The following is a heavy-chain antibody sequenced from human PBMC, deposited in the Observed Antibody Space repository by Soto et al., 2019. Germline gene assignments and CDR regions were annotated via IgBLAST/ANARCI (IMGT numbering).Heavy chain of an antibody. V-gene: IGHV4-59*01. CDR1: GGSIGPYY. CDR2: IYYRGNT. J-gene: IGHJ6*02. CDR3: ARDPDTTGYGHYGMAV. D-gene: IGHD1-26*01. Sequence: SETLSLTCTVSGGSIGPYYWSWIRQPPGKGLEWIGYIYYRGNTNYDPSLKSRVTISVDRSKNQFSLKLTSVTTADTAVYYCARDPDTTGYGHYGMAVWGQGTTVTVSS.